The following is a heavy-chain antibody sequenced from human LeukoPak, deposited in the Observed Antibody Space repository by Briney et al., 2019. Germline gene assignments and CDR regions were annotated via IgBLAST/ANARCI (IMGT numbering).Heavy chain of an antibody. CDR1: GGSISSYY. J-gene: IGHJ6*03. V-gene: IGHV4-4*07. D-gene: IGHD2-8*01. CDR2: IYTRGST. CDR3: ARGGDCTNGVCSYYCYYYMDV. Sequence: SATLSLTCTVSGGSISSYYWSWIRQPAGRGLELIGRIYTRGSTNYNPSLKSRVTMSVDTSKNQFSLKLSSVTAADTAVYYCARGGDCTNGVCSYYCYYYMDVWGKGTTVTVSS.